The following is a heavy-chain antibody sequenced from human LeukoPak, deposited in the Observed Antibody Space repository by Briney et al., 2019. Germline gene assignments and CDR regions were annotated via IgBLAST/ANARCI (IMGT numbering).Heavy chain of an antibody. CDR3: ARDKIVGATNFDY. D-gene: IGHD1-26*01. Sequence: GGSLRLSCAASGSTFSNYWMSWVRQVPGKGLEWVANIKQDGGEIYYVDSVRGRFTISRDNAKNSLYLQMSSLRAEDAAIYYCARDKIVGATNFDYWGQGTLVTVSS. V-gene: IGHV3-7*03. CDR2: IKQDGGEI. CDR1: GSTFSNYW. J-gene: IGHJ4*02.